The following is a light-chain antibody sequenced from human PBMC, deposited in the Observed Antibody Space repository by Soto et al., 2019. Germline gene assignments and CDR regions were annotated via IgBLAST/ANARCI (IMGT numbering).Light chain of an antibody. CDR1: GSDISAYNY. J-gene: IGLJ2*01. CDR3: CSYAGRYTRI. CDR2: EVG. V-gene: IGLV2-14*01. Sequence: QSALTQPASVSGSPGQSITISCTGTGSDISAYNYVSWYQQHPGKAPKLMIYEVGDRPSGLSNRFSGSKSGNTASLTISGLQAEDEADYFCCSYAGRYTRIFGGGTKLTVL.